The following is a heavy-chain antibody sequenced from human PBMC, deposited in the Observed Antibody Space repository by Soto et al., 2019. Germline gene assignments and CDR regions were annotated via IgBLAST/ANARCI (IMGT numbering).Heavy chain of an antibody. J-gene: IGHJ6*02. Sequence: SETLYLTCTVSGGSISSYYWSWIRQPPGKGLEWIGYIYYSGSTNYNPSLKSRVTISVDTSKNQFSLKLSSVTAADTAVYYCARISSVRGEVTGYYYYYGMDVWGQGTTVTVSS. V-gene: IGHV4-59*01. CDR2: IYYSGST. D-gene: IGHD3-10*01. CDR1: GGSISSYY. CDR3: ARISSVRGEVTGYYYYYGMDV.